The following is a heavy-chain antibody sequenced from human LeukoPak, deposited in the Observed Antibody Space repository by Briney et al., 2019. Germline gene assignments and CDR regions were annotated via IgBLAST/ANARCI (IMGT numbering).Heavy chain of an antibody. CDR2: IWYDGGNK. D-gene: IGHD4/OR15-4a*01. Sequence: GGSLRLSCAASGFTFSSYWMSWVRQAPGKGLEWVAVIWYDGGNKYYADSVKGRFTISRDNSKNTLYLQMNSLRAEDTAVYYCARANDYWGQGTLVTVSS. CDR3: ARANDY. V-gene: IGHV3-33*08. CDR1: GFTFSSYW. J-gene: IGHJ4*02.